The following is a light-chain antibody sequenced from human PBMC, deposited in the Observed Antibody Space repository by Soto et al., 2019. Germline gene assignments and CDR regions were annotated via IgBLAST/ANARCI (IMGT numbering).Light chain of an antibody. J-gene: IGKJ5*01. V-gene: IGKV3-15*01. CDR3: QQRSNWPPFFT. CDR2: GAS. CDR1: QSVSSN. Sequence: EIVMTQSPGTLSVSPGERATLSCRASQSVSSNLAWYQQKPGQAPRLLIYGASTGATGIPARFSGSGSGTEFTLTISSLQSEDFAVYYCQQRSNWPPFFTFGQGTRLEIK.